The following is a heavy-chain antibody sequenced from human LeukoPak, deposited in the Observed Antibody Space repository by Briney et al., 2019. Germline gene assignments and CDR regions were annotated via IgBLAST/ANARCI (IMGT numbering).Heavy chain of an antibody. CDR1: GFTFSSYG. Sequence: GGSLRLSCAASGFTFSSYGMHWVRQAPGKGLEWVAFIRYDGSNKYYADSVKGRFTISRDNSKNTLYLQMNSLRAEDTAVYYCAKDRIAVAGAFDYWGQGTLVTVSS. D-gene: IGHD6-19*01. J-gene: IGHJ4*02. CDR3: AKDRIAVAGAFDY. V-gene: IGHV3-30*02. CDR2: IRYDGSNK.